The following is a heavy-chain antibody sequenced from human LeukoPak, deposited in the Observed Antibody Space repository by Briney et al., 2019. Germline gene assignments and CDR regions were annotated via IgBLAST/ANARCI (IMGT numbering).Heavy chain of an antibody. CDR3: ARVNGVVGATSVPFDY. D-gene: IGHD1-26*01. J-gene: IGHJ4*02. V-gene: IGHV1-2*02. Sequence: ASVKVSCKASGYTFTDYYMHWVRQAPGQGLEWMGWINPNSGGTNYAQKFQGRVTMTRDTSISTAYMELSRLRSDDTAVYYCARVNGVVGATSVPFDYWGQGTLVTVSS. CDR1: GYTFTDYY. CDR2: INPNSGGT.